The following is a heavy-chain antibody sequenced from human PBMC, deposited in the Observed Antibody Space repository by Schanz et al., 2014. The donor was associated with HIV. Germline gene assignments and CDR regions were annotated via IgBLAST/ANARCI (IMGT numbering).Heavy chain of an antibody. D-gene: IGHD6-19*01. Sequence: QVQLQESGPGLVKPSQTLSLTCTVSGGSISSGGYFWSWIRQHPGKGLEWIGYIYYRGRTNFNPSLKSRVNITSDTSKNQISLKLDSVTAADTAVYYCARGQWAEGFDSWGQGTLVTVSS. J-gene: IGHJ4*02. CDR3: ARGQWAEGFDS. CDR1: GGSISSGGYF. CDR2: IYYRGRT. V-gene: IGHV4-61*08.